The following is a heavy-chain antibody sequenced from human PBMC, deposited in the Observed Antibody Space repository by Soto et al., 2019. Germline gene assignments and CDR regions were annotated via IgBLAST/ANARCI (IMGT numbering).Heavy chain of an antibody. CDR1: VFTFSSYA. V-gene: IGHV3-30*04. Sequence: GGSLRLSCSASVFTFSSYAMSWVRQTPGRGLQWVAVISHEESNKFHADSVKGRFTISRDNSKNTLYLQMSSLRADDTAVYYCPRDRSRVGASYSLDPRGPGKLVTLAA. D-gene: IGHD1-26*01. CDR2: ISHEESNK. CDR3: PRDRSRVGASYSLDP. J-gene: IGHJ5*02.